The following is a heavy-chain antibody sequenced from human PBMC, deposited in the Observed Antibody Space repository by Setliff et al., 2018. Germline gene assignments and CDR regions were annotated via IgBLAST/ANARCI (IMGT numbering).Heavy chain of an antibody. D-gene: IGHD1-1*01. CDR3: ARDMGQPYYFES. Sequence: KTSETLSLTCTVSGSSISSSSHYWGWIRQPPGKGLEWIGSIYYTGSTYHNPSLKSRVTMSVDTSKRQFTLKLGSATAADTAVYYCARDMGQPYYFESWGLGTLVTSPQ. CDR1: GSSISSSSHY. CDR2: IYYTGST. V-gene: IGHV4-39*06. J-gene: IGHJ4*02.